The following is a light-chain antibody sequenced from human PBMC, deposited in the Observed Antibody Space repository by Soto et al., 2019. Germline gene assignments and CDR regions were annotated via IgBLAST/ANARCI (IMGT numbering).Light chain of an antibody. Sequence: QSALTQPPSASGSPGQSVAISCTGTSSDIGGYNYVSWYQIHPGKAPKLMIYEVNKRPSGVPDRFSGSKSGNTASLIVSGLQAEDEADYYCSSYAGSNMGVFGGGTKLTAL. V-gene: IGLV2-8*01. CDR2: EVN. CDR1: SSDIGGYNY. CDR3: SSYAGSNMGV. J-gene: IGLJ2*01.